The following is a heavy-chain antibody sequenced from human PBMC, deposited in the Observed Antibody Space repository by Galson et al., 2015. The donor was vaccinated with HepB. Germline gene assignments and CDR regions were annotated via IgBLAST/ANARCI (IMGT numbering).Heavy chain of an antibody. D-gene: IGHD4-23*01. CDR3: AKDSPEWSYGGNSGGDY. CDR2: ISGSGGST. V-gene: IGHV3-23*01. J-gene: IGHJ4*02. CDR1: GFTFSSYA. Sequence: SLRLSCAASGFTFSSYAMSWVRQAPGKGLEWVSAISGSGGSTYYADSVKGRFTISRDNSKNTLYLQMNSLRAEDTAVYYCAKDSPEWSYGGNSGGDYWGQGTLVTVSS.